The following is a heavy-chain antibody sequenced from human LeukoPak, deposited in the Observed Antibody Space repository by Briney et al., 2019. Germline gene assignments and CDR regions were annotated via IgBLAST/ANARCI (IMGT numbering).Heavy chain of an antibody. J-gene: IGHJ4*02. CDR1: GYSFTSYW. V-gene: IGHV5-10-1*01. CDR2: IDPSDSYS. CDR3: ARHVFGGTYFFDC. D-gene: IGHD3-3*01. Sequence: GESLKISCKASGYSFTSYWISWVRQMPGKGLEWMGRIDPSDSYSVYSPSFQGHITTSADKSISSVYLQWSSLKASDTAIYYCARHVFGGTYFFDCWGQGTVVTVSS.